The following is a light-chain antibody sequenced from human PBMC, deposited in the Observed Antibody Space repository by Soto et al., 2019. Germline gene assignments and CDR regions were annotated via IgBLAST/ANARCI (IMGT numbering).Light chain of an antibody. V-gene: IGKV3-20*01. CDR3: QQYGSSLIT. CDR2: GAS. CDR1: QSVSSSY. J-gene: IGKJ5*01. Sequence: EGVLTQSPGTLSLSPGERATLSCRASQSVSSSYLAWYQQKPGQAPRLLIYGASTRATGIPDRFSASGSGTDFTLTISGLEPEDFAVYYWQQYGSSLITFGQGTRLEIK.